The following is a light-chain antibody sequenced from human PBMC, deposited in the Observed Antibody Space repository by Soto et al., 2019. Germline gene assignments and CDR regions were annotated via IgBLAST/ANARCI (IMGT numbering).Light chain of an antibody. V-gene: IGLV2-14*03. J-gene: IGLJ1*01. Sequence: QSALTQPASESGSPGQSITISCTGTSSDVGGYKYVSWYQQHPGKAPKLMIYDIRNRPSGVSNRFSGSKSGNTASLTISGLQAEDEADYYCSSYTSSSTRVFGTGTKVTVL. CDR2: DIR. CDR3: SSYTSSSTRV. CDR1: SSDVGGYKY.